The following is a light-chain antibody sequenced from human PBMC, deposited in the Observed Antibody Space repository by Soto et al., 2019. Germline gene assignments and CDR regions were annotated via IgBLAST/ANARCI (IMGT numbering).Light chain of an antibody. CDR1: QSVSSSY. CDR3: QQYGSSPLWT. V-gene: IGKV3-20*01. CDR2: GAS. Sequence: EIVFTQSPGTLSLSPGERATLSCRASQSVSSSYLAWYQQKPGQAPRLLIYGASSRATGIPDRFSGSGSGTDFTLTISRLEPEDFAAYYCQQYGSSPLWTFGQGTKVDI. J-gene: IGKJ1*01.